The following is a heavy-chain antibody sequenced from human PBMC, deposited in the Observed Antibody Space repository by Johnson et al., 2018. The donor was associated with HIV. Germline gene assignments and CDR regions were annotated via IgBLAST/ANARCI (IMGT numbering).Heavy chain of an antibody. V-gene: IGHV3-15*01. J-gene: IGHJ3*02. CDR1: GFTFISAW. CDR3: TTAIVIDAFDI. Sequence: VQLVESGGGLVKPGGSPSLSCVASGFTFISAWMSWVRQAPGKGLDWVGRIYSKIEGETTDYAAPVKGRFTISRDDSKNTLYLQMNSLTTEDTAVYYCTTAIVIDAFDIWGQGTMVTVSS. CDR2: IYSKIEGETT. D-gene: IGHD3-16*02.